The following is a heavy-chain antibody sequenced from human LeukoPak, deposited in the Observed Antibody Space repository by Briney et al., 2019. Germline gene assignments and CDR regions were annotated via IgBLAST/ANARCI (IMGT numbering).Heavy chain of an antibody. CDR3: AKDEVTTYYYGMDV. D-gene: IGHD4-17*01. J-gene: IGHJ6*02. CDR2: ISYDGSNK. Sequence: SGGSLRLSCAASGFTFSSYGMHWVRQAPGKRLEWVAVISYDGSNKYYADSVKGRFTISRDNSKNTLYLQMNSLRAEDTAVYYCAKDEVTTYYYGMDVWGQGTTVTVSS. V-gene: IGHV3-30*18. CDR1: GFTFSSYG.